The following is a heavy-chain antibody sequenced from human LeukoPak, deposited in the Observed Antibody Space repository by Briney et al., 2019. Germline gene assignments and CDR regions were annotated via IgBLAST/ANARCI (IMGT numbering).Heavy chain of an antibody. J-gene: IGHJ4*02. CDR1: GGSISGYY. D-gene: IGHD5-24*01. CDR3: AREMATTRGYFDY. V-gene: IGHV4-4*07. CDR2: IYSSGDT. Sequence: SETLSLTCSVSGGSISGYYWAFIRQPAGKGLQWLGRIYSSGDTNYNPSLKSRVTMSVDTSKNQFSLRLTSVIAADTAVYYCAREMATTRGYFDYWGQGTLVTVSS.